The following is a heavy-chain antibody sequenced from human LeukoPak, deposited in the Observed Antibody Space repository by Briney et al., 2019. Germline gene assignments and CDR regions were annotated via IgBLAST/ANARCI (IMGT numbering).Heavy chain of an antibody. CDR2: IQSDGRKT. CDR1: GFTVSRLG. V-gene: IGHV3-30*02. Sequence: GGSLRLSCAASGFTVSRLGMHWIRQAPGKGLEWVAFIQSDGRKTWYADSVKGRFSISRDVSKNTLYLQMNSLRAEDTAVYYCAKQYRIAAAGTGNFQHWGQGTLVTVSS. J-gene: IGHJ1*01. CDR3: AKQYRIAAAGTGNFQH. D-gene: IGHD6-13*01.